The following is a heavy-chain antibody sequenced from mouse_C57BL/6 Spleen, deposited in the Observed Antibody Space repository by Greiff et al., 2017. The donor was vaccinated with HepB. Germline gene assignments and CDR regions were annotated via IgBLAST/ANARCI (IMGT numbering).Heavy chain of an antibody. CDR2: IDPEDGET. CDR1: GFNIKDYY. D-gene: IGHD1-1*01. Sequence: VQLQQSGAELVRPGASVKLSCTASGFNIKDYYMHWVKPRPEQGLEWIGRIDPEDGETEYAPKFQGQATMTADTSSNTAYLQLSSLTSEDTAVDYCTTFGSSAYYFDYWGQGTTLTVSS. V-gene: IGHV14-1*01. CDR3: TTFGSSAYYFDY. J-gene: IGHJ2*01.